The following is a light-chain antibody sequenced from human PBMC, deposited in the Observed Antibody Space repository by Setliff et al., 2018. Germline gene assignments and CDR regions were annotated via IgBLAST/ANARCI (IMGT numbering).Light chain of an antibody. Sequence: QSALAQPASLSGSPGQSITISCTGTSSDVGGYNSVSWYQQHPGKAPKLMIYDVSNRPSGVSNLFSGSKSGNTASLAISGLQAEDEADYYCSSYTSSSIFYVFGTGTKVTVL. J-gene: IGLJ1*01. V-gene: IGLV2-14*03. CDR1: SSDVGGYNS. CDR2: DVS. CDR3: SSYTSSSIFYV.